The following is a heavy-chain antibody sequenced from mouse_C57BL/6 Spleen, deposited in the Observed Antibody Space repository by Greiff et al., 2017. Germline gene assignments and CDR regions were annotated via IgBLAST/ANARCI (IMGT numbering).Heavy chain of an antibody. CDR1: GYTFTSYW. J-gene: IGHJ2*01. CDR2: IHPNSGST. Sequence: QVQLQQPGAELVKPGASVKLSCKASGYTFTSYWMHWVKQRPGQGLEWIGMIHPNSGSTNYNEKFKSKATLTVDKSSSTAYMQLSSLTSEDSAVYYCARAEEYDYLFDYWGQGTTLTVSS. CDR3: ARAEEYDYLFDY. V-gene: IGHV1-64*01. D-gene: IGHD2-4*01.